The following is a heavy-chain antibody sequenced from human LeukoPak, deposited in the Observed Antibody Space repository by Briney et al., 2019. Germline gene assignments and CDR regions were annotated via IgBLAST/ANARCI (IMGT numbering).Heavy chain of an antibody. CDR2: IYTTGST. Sequence: SETLSLTCTVSGGSINNYYWTWIRQPAGKGLEWIGRIYTTGSTEYNPSLKSRVTMSVDTSKSQFSLRLNSVTAADTAVYYCAGGYYDSSWEYGGAFDIWGQGTMVTVSS. V-gene: IGHV4-4*07. D-gene: IGHD3-22*01. CDR1: GGSINNYY. CDR3: AGGYYDSSWEYGGAFDI. J-gene: IGHJ3*02.